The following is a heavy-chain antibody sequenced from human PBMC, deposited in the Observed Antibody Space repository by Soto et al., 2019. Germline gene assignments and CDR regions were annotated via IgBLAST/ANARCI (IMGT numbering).Heavy chain of an antibody. J-gene: IGHJ4*02. CDR1: GFTFTSSA. Sequence: SVKVSCKASGFTFTSSAVQWVRQARGQRLEWIGWIVVGNGNTNYAQKFQERVTITRDMSTSTAYMELSSLRSEDTAVYYCAAKYYYDSSGWYYFDYWGQGTLVTVSS. D-gene: IGHD3-22*01. CDR2: IVVGNGNT. CDR3: AAKYYYDSSGWYYFDY. V-gene: IGHV1-58*01.